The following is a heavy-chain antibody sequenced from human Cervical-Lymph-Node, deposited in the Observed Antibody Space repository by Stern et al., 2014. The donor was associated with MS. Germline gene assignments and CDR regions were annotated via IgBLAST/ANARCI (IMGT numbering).Heavy chain of an antibody. CDR1: GGTFRNFA. D-gene: IGHD2-2*01. Sequence: VQLEESGSEVTKPGSSVNVTCKASGGTFRNFAVNWVRQAPGQGLEWVGGIIPVFGTPTYAQKFQGRLTIISDESTNTVYMELSSLTTDDTATYSCASAHPATRRGYKGMNVWGQGTTIAVSS. J-gene: IGHJ6*02. CDR3: ASAHPATRRGYKGMNV. CDR2: IIPVFGTP. V-gene: IGHV1-69*01.